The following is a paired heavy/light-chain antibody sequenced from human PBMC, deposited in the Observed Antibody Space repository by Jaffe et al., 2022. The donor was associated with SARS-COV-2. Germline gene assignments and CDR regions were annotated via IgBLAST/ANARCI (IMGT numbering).Light chain of an antibody. V-gene: IGKV1-12*01. Sequence: DIQMTQSPSSVSVSVGDRVTLTCRASQGISNWLAWYQKKPGKAPKLLIYAASSLQSGVPSRFSGSGSGTDFTLTISSLQPEDFASYFCQQVNSFPLTFGGGTKVEIK. CDR2: AAS. J-gene: IGKJ4*01. CDR1: QGISNW. CDR3: QQVNSFPLT.
Heavy chain of an antibody. V-gene: IGHV3-30*04. CDR1: GFTFSNYA. CDR2: ILSDGSKK. J-gene: IGHJ4*02. D-gene: IGHD3-22*01. Sequence: QVQLVESGGGVVQPGRSLRLSCAASGFTFSNYAMHWVRQAPGKGLEWVALILSDGSKKYYADSVKGRFTISRDNSKNTLYLQMNSLGAEDTAVHYCARGASSGYFYSDYWGQGTLVTVSS. CDR3: ARGASSGYFYSDY.